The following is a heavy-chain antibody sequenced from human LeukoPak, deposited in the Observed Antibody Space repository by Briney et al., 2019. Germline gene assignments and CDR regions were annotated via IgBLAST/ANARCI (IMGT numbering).Heavy chain of an antibody. Sequence: SETLSLTCTVSGGSISSTSSYWGWIRQPPGKGLEWIGSIYYSGRTYYNPSLKRRVAISVDTSKKQFSLKLSSVTAADTAVYYCARQVSYYGSGSYVDYWGQGSLVTVSS. J-gene: IGHJ4*02. CDR3: ARQVSYYGSGSYVDY. V-gene: IGHV4-39*01. CDR2: IYYSGRT. D-gene: IGHD3-10*01. CDR1: GGSISSTSSY.